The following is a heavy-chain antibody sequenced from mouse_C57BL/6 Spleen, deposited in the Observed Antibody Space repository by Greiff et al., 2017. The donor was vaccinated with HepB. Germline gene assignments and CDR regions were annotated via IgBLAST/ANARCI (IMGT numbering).Heavy chain of an antibody. CDR1: GYAFTNYL. Sequence: VQLVESGAELVRPGTSVKVSCKASGYAFTNYLIEWVKQRPGQGLEWIGVINPGSGGTNYNEKFKGKATLTANKSSSTAYLQLSSLTSEDSAVYFCARESTTVRDYWGQGTTLTVSS. V-gene: IGHV1-54*01. D-gene: IGHD1-1*01. CDR3: ARESTTVRDY. CDR2: INPGSGGT. J-gene: IGHJ2*01.